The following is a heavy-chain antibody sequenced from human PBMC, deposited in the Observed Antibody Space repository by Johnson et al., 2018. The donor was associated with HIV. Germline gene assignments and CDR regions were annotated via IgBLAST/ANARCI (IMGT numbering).Heavy chain of an antibody. V-gene: IGHV3-30-3*01. CDR1: GFTFSSYD. CDR2: ISYDGSNK. J-gene: IGHJ3*02. CDR3: ASVYYDILTGYYYDAFDI. Sequence: QVQLVEYGGGVVQPGRSLRLSCAASGFTFSSYDMHWVRQAPGKGLEWVALISYDGSNKYYADSVKGRLTISRDNSKTTLYLQMNSLRAEDTAVYYCASVYYDILTGYYYDAFDIWGQGTMVTVSS. D-gene: IGHD3-9*01.